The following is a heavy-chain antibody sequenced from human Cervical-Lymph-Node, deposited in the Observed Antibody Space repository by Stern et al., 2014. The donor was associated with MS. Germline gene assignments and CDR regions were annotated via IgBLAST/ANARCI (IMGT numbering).Heavy chain of an antibody. CDR1: GFTFSSYA. D-gene: IGHD2-2*02. J-gene: IGHJ4*02. Sequence: EVQLVQSGGGLVQPGGSLRLSCSASGFTFSSYAMHWVRQAPGKGLEYVSAISSNGGSTYYADSVKGRFTISRDNSKNTLYLQMSSLRAEDTAVYYCVKDLGSSTSCYNCWGQGTLVTVSS. CDR3: VKDLGSSTSCYNC. V-gene: IGHV3-64D*06. CDR2: ISSNGGST.